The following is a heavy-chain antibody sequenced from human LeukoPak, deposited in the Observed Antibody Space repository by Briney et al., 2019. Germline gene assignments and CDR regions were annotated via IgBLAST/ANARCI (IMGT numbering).Heavy chain of an antibody. D-gene: IGHD3-3*01. CDR2: SSGSGGRT. CDR1: GFTFNNYA. CDR3: AKARVRIFGVADV. Sequence: GGSLRLSCAASGFTFNNYALSWVRQAPGKGLEWVSTSSGSGGRTYYADSVKGRFTISRDNSKNTLYLQMNSLRAEDTAVYYCAKARVRIFGVADVWGKGTTVTVSS. J-gene: IGHJ6*04. V-gene: IGHV3-23*01.